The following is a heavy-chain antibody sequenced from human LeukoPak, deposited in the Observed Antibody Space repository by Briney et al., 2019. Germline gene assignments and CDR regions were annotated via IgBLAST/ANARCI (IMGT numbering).Heavy chain of an antibody. CDR2: IIPIFGTA. D-gene: IGHD2-2*01. J-gene: IGHJ4*02. V-gene: IGHV1-69*06. CDR1: GGTFSSYA. CDR3: AVVPAAIGPNYGDYEDY. Sequence: ASVKVSCKASGGTFSSYAIRWVREGPGQGLEWVGGIIPIFGTANYAQKFQGRVTITADKSTSTAYMELSSLRSEDTAVYYCAVVPAAIGPNYGDYEDYWGQGTLVTVSS.